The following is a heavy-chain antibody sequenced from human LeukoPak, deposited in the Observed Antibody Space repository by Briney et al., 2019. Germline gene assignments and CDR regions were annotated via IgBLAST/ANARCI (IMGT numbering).Heavy chain of an antibody. CDR1: GYPFTTWE. J-gene: IGHJ5*02. CDR2: VHPNSGNT. D-gene: IGHD1-14*01. CDR3: ASGPRNDP. Sequence: GASVTVSCKTSGYPFTTWEINWVRQAAGQGLEWMGWVHPNSGNTAYAQKFQGRVTMTRDTSISTAYMEVSGLRSDDTAVYFCASGPRNDPWGQGTLVTVSS. V-gene: IGHV1-8*01.